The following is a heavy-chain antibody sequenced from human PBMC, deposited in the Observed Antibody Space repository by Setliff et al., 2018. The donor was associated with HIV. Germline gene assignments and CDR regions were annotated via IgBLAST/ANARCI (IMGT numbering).Heavy chain of an antibody. D-gene: IGHD5-18*01. Sequence: SVKVSCKASGGTLSSYAISWVRQAPGQGLEWMGRIIPISGTANNAQKFQGRVTITADESTGTAYMELSSLRSEDAAVYYCARGNTAMVYPYYYGMDVWGQGTTVTVSS. CDR3: ARGNTAMVYPYYYGMDV. J-gene: IGHJ6*02. V-gene: IGHV1-69*13. CDR2: IIPISGTA. CDR1: GGTLSSYA.